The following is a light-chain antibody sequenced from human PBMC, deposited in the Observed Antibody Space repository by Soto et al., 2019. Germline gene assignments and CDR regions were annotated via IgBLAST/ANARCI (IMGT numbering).Light chain of an antibody. CDR3: SSYTSSNTLLV. V-gene: IGLV2-14*01. CDR2: EVR. J-gene: IGLJ1*01. Sequence: QSALTQPASVSGSAGQSITISCSGTMRDVGAYNLVSWYQQHPGTAPKLIIYEVRNRPSGISSRFSGSRSGNTASLTISGLQPEDEGDYYCSSYTSSNTLLVFGTGTKVTVL. CDR1: MRDVGAYNL.